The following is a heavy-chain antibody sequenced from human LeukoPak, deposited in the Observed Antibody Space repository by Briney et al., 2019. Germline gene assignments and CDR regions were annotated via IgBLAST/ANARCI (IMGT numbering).Heavy chain of an antibody. CDR3: ARDYPGIAAAGDAFDT. CDR1: GYTFTGYY. D-gene: IGHD6-13*01. V-gene: IGHV1-2*02. CDR2: INPNSGGT. J-gene: IGHJ3*02. Sequence: ASVKVSCRASGYTFTGYYMHWVRQAPGQGLEWMGWINPNSGGTNYAQKFQGRVTITMDESTSTAYMELSSLRSEDTAVYYCARDYPGIAAAGDAFDTWGQGTMVTVSS.